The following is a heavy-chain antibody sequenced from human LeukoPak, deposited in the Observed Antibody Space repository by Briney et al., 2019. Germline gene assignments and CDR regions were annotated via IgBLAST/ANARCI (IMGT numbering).Heavy chain of an antibody. CDR1: GFTFNNYA. CDR3: VRAAPGDCSSTSCSLFDN. CDR2: IMIGGDGK. J-gene: IGHJ4*02. V-gene: IGHV3-23*01. Sequence: GGSLRLSCAGSGFTFNNYAMSWVGRARSRGLEWVSTIMIGGDGKHYADSVKGRFTISRDRSESTLYLQMNGLRAEDTAVYYCVRAAPGDCSSTSCSLFDNCGQGTLVTVSS. D-gene: IGHD2-2*01.